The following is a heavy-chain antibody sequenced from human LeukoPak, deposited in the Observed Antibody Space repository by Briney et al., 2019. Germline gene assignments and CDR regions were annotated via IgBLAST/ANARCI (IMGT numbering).Heavy chain of an antibody. CDR1: GFTFSSYE. D-gene: IGHD3-22*01. V-gene: IGHV3-48*03. CDR3: AEHGITMTGGV. CDR2: ISSSGSTI. J-gene: IGHJ6*04. Sequence: PGGSLRLSCAASGFTFSSYEMNWVRQAPGKGLEWVSYISSSGSTIYYADSVKGRFTISRDNAKNSLYLQMNSLRAEATAVYYCAEHGITMTGGVWGKGTTCTISS.